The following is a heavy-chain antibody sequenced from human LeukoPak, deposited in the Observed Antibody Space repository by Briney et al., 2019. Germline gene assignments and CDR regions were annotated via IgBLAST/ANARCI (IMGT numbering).Heavy chain of an antibody. D-gene: IGHD1-1*01. Sequence: PSETLSLTCTVSSGSMSSNSYYWGWIRQPPGKGLEWIGSIYYSGSTYYNPSLKSRVAISVDTSKNQFSLKLSSVTAADTAVYYCASLMTTGTTNFDYWGQGTLVTVSS. V-gene: IGHV4-39*07. CDR2: IYYSGST. J-gene: IGHJ4*02. CDR3: ASLMTTGTTNFDY. CDR1: SGSMSSNSYY.